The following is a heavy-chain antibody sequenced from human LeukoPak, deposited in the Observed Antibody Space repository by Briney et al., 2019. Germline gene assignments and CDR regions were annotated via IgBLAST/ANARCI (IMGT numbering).Heavy chain of an antibody. CDR1: GFTFSSYA. CDR2: ISGSGGST. J-gene: IGHJ3*02. CDR3: AKTIRRQGDAFDI. D-gene: IGHD1-14*01. V-gene: IGHV3-23*01. Sequence: GGSLRLSCAASGFTFSSYAMSWVRQAPGKGLEWVSAISGSGGSTYYADSVKGRFTISRDNSKNTLCLQMNSLRAEDTAVYYCAKTIRRQGDAFDIWGQGTMVTVSS.